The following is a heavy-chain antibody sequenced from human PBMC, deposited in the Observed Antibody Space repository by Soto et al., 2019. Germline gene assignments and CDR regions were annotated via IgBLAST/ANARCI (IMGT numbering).Heavy chain of an antibody. Sequence: ASVKVSCKASGYTFTGYYMHWVRQAPGQGLEWMGWINPNSGGTNYAQKFQGRVTMTRDTSISTAYMELSRLRSDDTAVYYCAVATVVNPNYYYCGMDVWGQGTTVTVSS. CDR1: GYTFTGYY. J-gene: IGHJ6*02. D-gene: IGHD5-12*01. V-gene: IGHV1-2*02. CDR3: AVATVVNPNYYYCGMDV. CDR2: INPNSGGT.